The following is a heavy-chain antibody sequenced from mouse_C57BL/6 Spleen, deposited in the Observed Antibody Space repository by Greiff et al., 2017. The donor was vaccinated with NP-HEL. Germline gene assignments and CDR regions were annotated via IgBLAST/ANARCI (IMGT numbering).Heavy chain of an antibody. CDR3: ARRVVTTGAMDY. Sequence: EVMLVESGGDLVKPGGSLKLSCAASGFTFSSYGMSWVRQTPDKRLEWVATISSGGSYTYYPDSVKGRFTISRDNAKNTLYLQMSSLKSEDTAMYYCARRVVTTGAMDYWGQGTSVTVSS. J-gene: IGHJ4*01. CDR2: ISSGGSYT. CDR1: GFTFSSYG. V-gene: IGHV5-6*02. D-gene: IGHD2-2*01.